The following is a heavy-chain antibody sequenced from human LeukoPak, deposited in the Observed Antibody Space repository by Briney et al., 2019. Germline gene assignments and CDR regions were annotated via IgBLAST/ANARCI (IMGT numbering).Heavy chain of an antibody. Sequence: SETLSLTCSVSGGSISSYYWSWIRQPPGKGLEWIGYIYYSGSTNYNPSLQSRVTISVDTSKSQFSLKLRSVTAADTAVYYCAREGKNWYGYWHYWGQGTLVTVSS. D-gene: IGHD1-1*01. CDR2: IYYSGST. CDR1: GGSISSYY. J-gene: IGHJ4*02. CDR3: AREGKNWYGYWHY. V-gene: IGHV4-59*13.